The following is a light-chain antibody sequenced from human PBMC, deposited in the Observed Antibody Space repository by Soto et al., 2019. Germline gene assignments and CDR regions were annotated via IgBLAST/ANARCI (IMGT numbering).Light chain of an antibody. CDR2: LGS. Sequence: DIMMTQSPLSLPVTPGEPASISCRSSQSLLHSTGYNYLDWYLQKPGQSPQLLIYLGSNRAPGVPDRFSGSGSGTDFTLKISRVEAEDVGIYYCMQALQTPRTFGQGTKVEIK. V-gene: IGKV2-28*01. CDR1: QSLLHSTGYNY. CDR3: MQALQTPRT. J-gene: IGKJ1*01.